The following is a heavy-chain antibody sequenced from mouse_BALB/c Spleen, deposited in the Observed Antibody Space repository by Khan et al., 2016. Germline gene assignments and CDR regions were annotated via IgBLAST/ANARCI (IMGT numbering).Heavy chain of an antibody. J-gene: IGHJ3*01. D-gene: IGHD2-3*01. CDR1: GDSITSGY. V-gene: IGHV3-8*02. Sequence: EVQLQESGPSLVKPSQTLSLTCSVTGDSITSGYWNWIRKFPGNKLEYVGYISYSGSNYYNPSLKSRISITRATSKSHYYLQLNSVTTEDTATYSSACYDGYSFAYWGQGTLVTVSA. CDR3: ACYDGYSFAY. CDR2: ISYSGSN.